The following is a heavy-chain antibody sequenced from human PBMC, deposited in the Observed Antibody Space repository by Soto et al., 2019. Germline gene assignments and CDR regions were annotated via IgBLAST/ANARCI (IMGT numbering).Heavy chain of an antibody. Sequence: PGESLKLSCTGSGYTFTDYWSGWVGQMPGKGLEWMGIIYPGDSDTKYNPSFQGQVTISADKSITTTYLQWSSLKASDTAIYYCAASIFYYGMDVWGQGTTVTVSS. CDR2: IYPGDSDT. V-gene: IGHV5-51*01. J-gene: IGHJ6*02. CDR1: GYTFTDYW. CDR3: AASIFYYGMDV.